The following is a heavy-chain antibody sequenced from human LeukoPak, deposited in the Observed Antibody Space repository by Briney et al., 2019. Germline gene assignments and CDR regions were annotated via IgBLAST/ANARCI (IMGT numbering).Heavy chain of an antibody. V-gene: IGHV3-43D*04. J-gene: IGHJ6*03. CDR3: AKDSSYGYNWNYHMDV. CDR1: GFTFDDYA. D-gene: IGHD1-20*01. Sequence: WGSLRLSCAASGFTFDDYAMHWVRQAPGKGLEWVSLISWDGGSTYYADSVKGRFTISRDNSKNSLYLQMNSLRAEDTALYYCAKDSSYGYNWNYHMDVWGKGTTVTVSS. CDR2: ISWDGGST.